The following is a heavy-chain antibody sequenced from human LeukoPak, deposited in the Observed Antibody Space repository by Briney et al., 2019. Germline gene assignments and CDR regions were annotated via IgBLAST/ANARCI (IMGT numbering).Heavy chain of an antibody. CDR1: GFTFSSYA. Sequence: PGRSLRLSCAASGFTFSSYAMHWVRQAPGKGLEWVAVISYDGSNKYYADSVKGRFTISRDNSKNTLYLQMNSLRAEDTAVYYCARGFVERGYSYGYYFDYWGQGTLVTVSS. D-gene: IGHD5-18*01. CDR2: ISYDGSNK. V-gene: IGHV3-30-3*01. CDR3: ARGFVERGYSYGYYFDY. J-gene: IGHJ4*02.